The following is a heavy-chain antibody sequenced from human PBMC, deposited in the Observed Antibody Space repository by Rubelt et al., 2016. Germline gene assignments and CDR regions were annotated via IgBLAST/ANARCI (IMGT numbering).Heavy chain of an antibody. Sequence: QVQLVQSGAEVKKPGASVKVSCKASGYTFTSYGISWVRQAPGQGLAWMGWISAYNDHTNYAQKRQGRVTMTKDTSTSTAYMELRGLRSDDTAVYYCARVMITFGGVIEVGWFDPWGQGTLVTVSS. D-gene: IGHD3-16*02. CDR1: GYTFTSYG. V-gene: IGHV1-18*01. CDR2: ISAYNDHT. CDR3: ARVMITFGGVIEVGWFDP. J-gene: IGHJ5*02.